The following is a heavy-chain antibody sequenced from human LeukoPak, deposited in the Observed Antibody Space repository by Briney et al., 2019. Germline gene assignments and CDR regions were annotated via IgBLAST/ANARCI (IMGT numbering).Heavy chain of an antibody. CDR1: GGSISSSNW. Sequence: SGTLSLTCAVSGGSISSSNWWSWVRQPPGKGLDWIGYISHSGDTYYNPSLKSRVTISVDTSNNQFSLELNSVTAADTAVYYCARGSSTGYYVHFDYWGQGALVTVSS. D-gene: IGHD3-22*01. J-gene: IGHJ4*02. CDR2: ISHSGDT. CDR3: ARGSSTGYYVHFDY. V-gene: IGHV4-4*02.